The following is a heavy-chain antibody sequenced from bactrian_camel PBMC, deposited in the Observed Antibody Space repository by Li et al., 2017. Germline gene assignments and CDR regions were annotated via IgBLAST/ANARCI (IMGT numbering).Heavy chain of an antibody. Sequence: DVQLVESGGGLVQPGGSLRLSCADSGLPFSSYDMSWVRQAPGKGIEWVATINSGGGTTYSADSVKGRFTMFRDNAKNMLYLQMNSLKTEDTAVYHCAADPRGSGYWGQGTQVTVS. CDR1: GLPFSSYD. J-gene: IGHJ4*01. CDR3: AADPRGSGY. V-gene: IGHV3S40*01. CDR2: INSGGGTT. D-gene: IGHD3*01.